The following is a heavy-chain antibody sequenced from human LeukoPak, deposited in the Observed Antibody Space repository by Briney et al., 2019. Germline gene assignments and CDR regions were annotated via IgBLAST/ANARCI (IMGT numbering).Heavy chain of an antibody. CDR1: GFTFSSYE. CDR2: ISGSGSTI. CDR3: AELGITMIGGV. J-gene: IGHJ6*04. V-gene: IGHV3-48*03. Sequence: PGGSLRLSCAASGFTFSSYEMNWVRQAPGRGLEWVSYISGSGSTIYYADSVKGRFTISRDNAKNSLYLQMNSLRAEDTAVYYCAELGITMIGGVWGKGTTVTISS. D-gene: IGHD3-10*02.